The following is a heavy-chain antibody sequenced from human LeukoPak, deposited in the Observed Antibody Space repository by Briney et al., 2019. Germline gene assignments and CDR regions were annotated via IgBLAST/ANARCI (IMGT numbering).Heavy chain of an antibody. D-gene: IGHD6-13*01. V-gene: IGHV1-46*01. Sequence: ASVKVSCKASGYTFTSYYMHWVRQAPGQGLEWMGIINPSGGSTSYAQKFQGRVTVTRDTSTSTAYMELSSLRSEDTAVYYCARDNRYSSSWYVYYGMDVWGQGTTDTVSS. CDR3: ARDNRYSSSWYVYYGMDV. J-gene: IGHJ6*02. CDR1: GYTFTSYY. CDR2: INPSGGST.